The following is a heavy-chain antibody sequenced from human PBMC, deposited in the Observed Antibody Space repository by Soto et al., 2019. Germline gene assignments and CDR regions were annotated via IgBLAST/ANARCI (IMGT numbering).Heavy chain of an antibody. J-gene: IGHJ6*02. Sequence: ASVKVSCKASGYTFTSYAMHWVRQAPVQRLERMGWINAGNGNTKYSQKFQGRVTITRDTAASTAYMELSSVRSEDTAVYYCASHRGVPAAIDPSSLSAYYYYGMDVWGQGTTVTVS. CDR1: GYTFTSYA. CDR3: ASHRGVPAAIDPSSLSAYYYYGMDV. CDR2: INAGNGNT. V-gene: IGHV1-3*01. D-gene: IGHD2-2*02.